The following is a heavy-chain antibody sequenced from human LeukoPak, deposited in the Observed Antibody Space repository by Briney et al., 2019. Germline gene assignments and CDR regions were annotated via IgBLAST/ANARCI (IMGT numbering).Heavy chain of an antibody. D-gene: IGHD2-15*01. CDR3: ARGYCSGGSCYGGHHDAFDI. CDR1: GYTFTGYY. V-gene: IGHV1-2*02. J-gene: IGHJ3*02. CDR2: INPNSGGT. Sequence: ASVKVSCKASGYTFTGYYMHWVRQAPGQGLEWMGWINPNSGGTNYAQTFQGRVTMTRHTSISTAYMELSRLRSDDTAVYYCARGYCSGGSCYGGHHDAFDIWGQGTMVTVSS.